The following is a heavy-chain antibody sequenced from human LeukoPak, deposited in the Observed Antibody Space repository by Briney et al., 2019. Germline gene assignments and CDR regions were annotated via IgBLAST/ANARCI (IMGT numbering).Heavy chain of an antibody. V-gene: IGHV3-30*02. CDR1: RFNFRGSG. CDR3: AKDSAYYDEGSGYYYD. Sequence: GGSLRLSCAASRFNFRGSGMHWVRQAPGKGLEWVAFIRYDGTNKYYADSVKGRFTISRDNSKTTLYLQMISLRAEDTAMYYCAKDSAYYDEGSGYYYDWGQGTLVTVSS. J-gene: IGHJ4*02. CDR2: IRYDGTNK. D-gene: IGHD3-22*01.